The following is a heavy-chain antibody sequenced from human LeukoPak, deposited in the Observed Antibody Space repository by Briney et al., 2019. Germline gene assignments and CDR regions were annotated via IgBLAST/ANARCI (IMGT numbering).Heavy chain of an antibody. V-gene: IGHV3-30*04. Sequence: GGSLRLSCAASGFTFSSYAMHWVRQAPGKGLEWEAVISYDGSNKYYADSVKGRFTISRDNSKNTLYLQMNSLRAEDTAVYYCARGYYDSSGLTYWGQGTLVTVSS. D-gene: IGHD3-22*01. CDR1: GFTFSSYA. CDR3: ARGYYDSSGLTY. J-gene: IGHJ4*02. CDR2: ISYDGSNK.